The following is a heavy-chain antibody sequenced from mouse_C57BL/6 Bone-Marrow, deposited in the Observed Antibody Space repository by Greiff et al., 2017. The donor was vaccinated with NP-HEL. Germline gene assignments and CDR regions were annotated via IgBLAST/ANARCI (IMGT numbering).Heavy chain of an antibody. J-gene: IGHJ2*01. Sequence: VQLQQSGPELVKPGASVKISCKASGYTFTDYYMNWVKQSHGKSLEWIGDINPNNGGTSYNQKFKGKATLTVDKSSSTAYMELRSLTSEDSAVYYCAREEPFYYWGQGTTLTVSS. CDR3: AREEPFYY. CDR2: INPNNGGT. V-gene: IGHV1-26*01. CDR1: GYTFTDYY.